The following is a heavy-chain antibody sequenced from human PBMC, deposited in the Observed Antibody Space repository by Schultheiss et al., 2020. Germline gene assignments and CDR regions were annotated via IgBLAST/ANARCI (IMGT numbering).Heavy chain of an antibody. Sequence: ACVKVSYKASGYTFTSYDINWVRQAPGQGLEWMGWISAYNGNTNYAQKFQGRVTITRDTSASTAYMELSSLRSEDTAVYYCARGVVVVVAATGWFDPWGQGTLVTGSS. V-gene: IGHV1-18*01. CDR1: GYTFTSYD. CDR3: ARGVVVVVAATGWFDP. D-gene: IGHD2-15*01. CDR2: ISAYNGNT. J-gene: IGHJ5*02.